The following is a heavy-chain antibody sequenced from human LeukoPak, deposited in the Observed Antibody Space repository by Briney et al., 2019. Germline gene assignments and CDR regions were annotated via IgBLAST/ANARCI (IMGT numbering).Heavy chain of an antibody. Sequence: PSQTLSLTCTVSGGSISSGGYYWRWIRQHPGKGLEWIGYIYYSGSTYYNPSLKSRVTISVDTSKNQFSLKLSSVTAADTAVYYCARGTSVLYCSGGSCSDYFDYWGQGTLVTVSS. CDR2: IYYSGST. CDR1: GGSISSGGYY. J-gene: IGHJ4*02. V-gene: IGHV4-31*03. CDR3: ARGTSVLYCSGGSCSDYFDY. D-gene: IGHD2-15*01.